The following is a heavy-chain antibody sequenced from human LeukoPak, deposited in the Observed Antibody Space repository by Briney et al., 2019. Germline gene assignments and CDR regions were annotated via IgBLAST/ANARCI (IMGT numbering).Heavy chain of an antibody. CDR1: GGSISSYY. V-gene: IGHV4-59*01. D-gene: IGHD3-3*01. CDR3: ASHRSGYNPSDY. CDR2: IYYSGST. J-gene: IGHJ4*02. Sequence: PSETLSLTCTVSGGSISSYYWSWIRQPPGKGLEWIGYIYYSGSTNYNPSLKSRVTISVDTSKNQFSLKLSSVTAADTAVYYCASHRSGYNPSDYWGQGTLVTVSS.